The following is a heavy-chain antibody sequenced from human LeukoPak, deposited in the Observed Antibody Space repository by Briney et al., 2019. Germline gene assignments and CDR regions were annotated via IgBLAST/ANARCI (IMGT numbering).Heavy chain of an antibody. Sequence: SETLSLTCTVSGGSISPYYWSWIRKPPGKGLEWIGYIYYSGSTNSDPSLKSRVTTSEDTSKNPFSLKLSSLSAADTAVYYCARAFYPGYYSYMAVWGKGTTVTVSS. CDR2: IYYSGST. D-gene: IGHD3-3*02. J-gene: IGHJ6*03. V-gene: IGHV4-59*01. CDR1: GGSISPYY. CDR3: ARAFYPGYYSYMAV.